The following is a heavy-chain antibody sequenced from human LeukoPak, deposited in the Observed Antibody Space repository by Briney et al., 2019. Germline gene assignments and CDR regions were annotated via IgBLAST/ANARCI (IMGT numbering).Heavy chain of an antibody. CDR2: MNPNSGNT. D-gene: IGHD5-18*01. CDR1: GYTFTSYD. J-gene: IGHJ3*02. CDR3: ARLRSMGPIQLWLQRPNDAFDI. Sequence: GASVKVSCKASGYTFTSYDINWVRQATGQGLEWMGWMNPNSGNTGYAQKFQGRVTMTRNTSISTAYMEPSSLRSEDTAVYYCARLRSMGPIQLWLQRPNDAFDIWGQGTMVTVSS. V-gene: IGHV1-8*01.